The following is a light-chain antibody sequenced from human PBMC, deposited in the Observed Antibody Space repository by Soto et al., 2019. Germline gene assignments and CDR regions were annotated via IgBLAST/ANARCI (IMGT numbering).Light chain of an antibody. Sequence: EIVMTQSPATLSVSPGERATLSCRASQSVSSNLAWYQQKPGQAPRLLIYGASTRATGIPARFSGSGSGTXFTXTISSLQSEDFAVYYCQQYNNWPLFTFGPGTKVDIK. J-gene: IGKJ3*01. V-gene: IGKV3-15*01. CDR1: QSVSSN. CDR3: QQYNNWPLFT. CDR2: GAS.